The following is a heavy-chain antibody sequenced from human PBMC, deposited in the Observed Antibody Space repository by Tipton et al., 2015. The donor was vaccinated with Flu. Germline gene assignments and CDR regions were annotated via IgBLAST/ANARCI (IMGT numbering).Heavy chain of an antibody. CDR2: ISGGGGKT. V-gene: IGHV3-23*01. J-gene: IGHJ4*02. CDR3: ARETQWSNFDY. D-gene: IGHD6-19*01. CDR1: GFTFSIYA. Sequence: GSLRLSCAASGFTFSIYAMSWVRQAPGKGLEWVSSISGGGGKTYFADSVKGRFTISRDNAKNSLYLQMSSLRAEDTAVYYCARETQWSNFDYWGQGTLVTVSS.